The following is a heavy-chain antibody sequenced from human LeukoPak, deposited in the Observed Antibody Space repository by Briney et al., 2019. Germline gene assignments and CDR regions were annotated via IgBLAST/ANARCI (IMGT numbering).Heavy chain of an antibody. V-gene: IGHV4-59*01. Sequence: SETLSLTCTVSGGSISSYYWSWIRQPPGKGLEWIGYIYYNGSTNYNPSLKSRVTISVDTSKNQFSLKLSSVTAADTAVYYCARAGYSYGLGVDYWGQGTLVTVSS. CDR1: GGSISSYY. CDR3: ARAGYSYGLGVDY. J-gene: IGHJ4*02. D-gene: IGHD5-18*01. CDR2: IYYNGST.